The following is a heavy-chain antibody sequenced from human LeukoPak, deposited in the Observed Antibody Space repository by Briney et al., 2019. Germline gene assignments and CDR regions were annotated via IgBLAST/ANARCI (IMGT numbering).Heavy chain of an antibody. CDR1: GFTFSSYA. V-gene: IGHV3-23*01. Sequence: GGSLRLSCAASGFTFSSYAMSWVRQAPGKGLEWVSAISGSGGSTYYANSVKGRFTISRDNSKNTLYLQMNSLRAEDTAVYYCAKDESIVGAHRDYWGQGTLVTVSS. CDR2: ISGSGGST. D-gene: IGHD1-26*01. J-gene: IGHJ4*02. CDR3: AKDESIVGAHRDY.